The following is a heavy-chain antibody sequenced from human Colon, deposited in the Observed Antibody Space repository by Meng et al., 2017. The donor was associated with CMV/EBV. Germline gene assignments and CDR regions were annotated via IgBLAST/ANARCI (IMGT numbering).Heavy chain of an antibody. CDR1: GGTFSSYA. J-gene: IGHJ4*02. CDR2: ISPIFGTA. V-gene: IGHV1-69*05. D-gene: IGHD3-10*01. Sequence: SVKVSCKASGGTFSSYAISWVRQAPGQGLEWMGGISPIFGTANYAQKFQGRVTITTDESTSTAYMELSSLRSEDTAVYYCARVSYYGSGSYYLFDYWGQGTLVTVSS. CDR3: ARVSYYGSGSYYLFDY.